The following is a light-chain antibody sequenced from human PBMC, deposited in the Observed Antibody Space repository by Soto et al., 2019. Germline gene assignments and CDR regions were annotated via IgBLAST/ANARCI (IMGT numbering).Light chain of an antibody. Sequence: EIVLTQSPGTLSLSPGERATLSCGASQSISGSYLAWYQQKPGHAPRLLIYVASIRASDIPDRFSGSWSGADFTLTISRLEPEDFAMYYCQQDGTSLTFGQGTRLEI. CDR3: QQDGTSLT. J-gene: IGKJ5*01. V-gene: IGKV3-20*01. CDR2: VAS. CDR1: QSISGSY.